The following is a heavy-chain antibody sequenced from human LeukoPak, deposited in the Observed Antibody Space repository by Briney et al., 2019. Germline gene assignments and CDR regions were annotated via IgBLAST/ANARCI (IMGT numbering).Heavy chain of an antibody. CDR3: AKGPRITIFGVVTTNFDY. Sequence: AGGSLRLSCAASGFTFSSYGMHWVRQAPGKGLEWVAVIWYDGSNKCYADSVKGRFTISRDNSKNTLYLQMNSLRAEDTAVYYCAKGPRITIFGVVTTNFDYWGQGTLVTVSS. J-gene: IGHJ4*02. CDR2: IWYDGSNK. D-gene: IGHD3-3*01. CDR1: GFTFSSYG. V-gene: IGHV3-33*06.